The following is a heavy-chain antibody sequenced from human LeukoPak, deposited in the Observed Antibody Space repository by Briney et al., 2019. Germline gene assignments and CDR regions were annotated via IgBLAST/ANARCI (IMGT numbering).Heavy chain of an antibody. CDR1: GFTFSNYG. Sequence: GGSLRLSCAASGFTFSNYGMHWVRQAPGKGLEWVAFIRFDGSSKEYADSVKGRFTISRDNSQNTLYLQMNSLRAEDTAVYYCAKDRFRIQRPTGSLFDYWGQGTLVTVSS. D-gene: IGHD5-18*01. CDR2: IRFDGSSK. J-gene: IGHJ4*02. V-gene: IGHV3-30*02. CDR3: AKDRFRIQRPTGSLFDY.